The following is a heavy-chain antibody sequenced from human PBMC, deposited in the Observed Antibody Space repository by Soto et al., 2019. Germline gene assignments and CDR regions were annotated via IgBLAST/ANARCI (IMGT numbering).Heavy chain of an antibody. J-gene: IGHJ6*02. V-gene: IGHV3-23*01. CDR2: ISGSGGST. D-gene: IGHD2-15*01. CDR3: AKDELLRLRYYGMDV. CDR1: GFTFSSYA. Sequence: PGGSLRLSCAASGFTFSSYAMSWVRQAPGKGLEWVSAISGSGGSTYYADSVKGRITISRDNSKNTLYLQMNSLRAEDTAVYYCAKDELLRLRYYGMDVWGQGTTVTVSS.